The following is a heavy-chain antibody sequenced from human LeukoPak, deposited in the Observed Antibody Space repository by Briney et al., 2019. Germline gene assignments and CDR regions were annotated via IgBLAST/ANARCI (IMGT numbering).Heavy chain of an antibody. CDR1: GFTFSNYW. Sequence: GGSLRLSCAASGFTFSNYWMSWVRQAPGKGLEWVSAISGSGGSTYYADSVKGRFTISRDNSKNTLYLQMNSLRAEDTAVYYCAKSSYCSGGSCPATYAFDIWGQGTMVTVSS. CDR2: ISGSGGST. D-gene: IGHD2-15*01. J-gene: IGHJ3*02. CDR3: AKSSYCSGGSCPATYAFDI. V-gene: IGHV3-23*01.